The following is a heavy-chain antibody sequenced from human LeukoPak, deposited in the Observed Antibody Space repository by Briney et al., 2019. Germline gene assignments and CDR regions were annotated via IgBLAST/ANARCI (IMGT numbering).Heavy chain of an antibody. D-gene: IGHD3-10*01. CDR1: GGSISSYY. V-gene: IGHV4-59*01. CDR3: ARVYYYGSGTGVSRFDP. Sequence: PSETLSLTCTVSGGSISSYYWSRIRQPPGKGLEWIGYIYYSGSTNYNPSLKSRVTISVDASKNQFSLKLSSVTAADTAVYYCARVYYYGSGTGVSRFDPWGQGTLVTVSS. CDR2: IYYSGST. J-gene: IGHJ5*02.